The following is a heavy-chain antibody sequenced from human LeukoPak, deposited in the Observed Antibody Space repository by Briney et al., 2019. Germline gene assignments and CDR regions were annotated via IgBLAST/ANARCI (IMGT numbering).Heavy chain of an antibody. Sequence: GGSLRLSCAASGFTFDDYAMSWVRQAPGKGLEWVSAISASADSPYYAASVTSRFTISRDNSKNTLYLQMNSLRADDTAVYFCTKGGYCSSTSCYRDYWGQGTLVTVSS. D-gene: IGHD2-2*01. J-gene: IGHJ4*02. CDR2: ISASADSP. CDR1: GFTFDDYA. CDR3: TKGGYCSSTSCYRDY. V-gene: IGHV3-23*01.